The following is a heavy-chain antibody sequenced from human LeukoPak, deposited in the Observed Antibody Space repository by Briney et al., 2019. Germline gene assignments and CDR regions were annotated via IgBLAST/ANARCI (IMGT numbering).Heavy chain of an antibody. V-gene: IGHV4-59*08. CDR3: ARASYYYDSSEPLFDY. CDR2: SYYSGST. D-gene: IGHD3-22*01. Sequence: PSETLSLTCTVSGGSISSYYWSLIRQPPGKGLEWVGYSYYSGSTNYNPSLKSRVTISVDTSKNQFSLKLSSVTAADTAVYYCARASYYYDSSEPLFDYWGQGTLVTVSS. J-gene: IGHJ4*02. CDR1: GGSISSYY.